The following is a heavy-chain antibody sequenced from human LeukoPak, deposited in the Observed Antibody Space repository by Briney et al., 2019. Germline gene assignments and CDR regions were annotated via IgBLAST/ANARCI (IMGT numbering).Heavy chain of an antibody. D-gene: IGHD2-21*02. CDR1: DGSINGYY. J-gene: IGHJ6*02. Sequence: PSGTLSLTCTVSDGSINGYYWSWIRQPPGKGLDWIGYMYSGGTTNYSPSLKSRVTISEDTSKNQFSLKLSSVTAADTAVYYCARVTPRDYYYGMDVWGQGTTVTVSS. V-gene: IGHV4-59*12. CDR3: ARVTPRDYYYGMDV. CDR2: MYSGGTT.